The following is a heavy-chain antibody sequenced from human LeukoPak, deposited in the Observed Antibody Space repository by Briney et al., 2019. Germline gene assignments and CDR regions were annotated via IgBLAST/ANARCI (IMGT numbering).Heavy chain of an antibody. D-gene: IGHD2-15*01. V-gene: IGHV3-20*04. CDR2: INWNGGST. J-gene: IGHJ4*02. Sequence: PGRSLRLSCAASGFTFDDYAMHWVRQAPGKGLESVSGINWNGGSTGYADSVKGRFSISRDNAKNALYLQMNSLRAEDTALYYCASGVVAANYFDYWGQGTLVIVSS. CDR1: GFTFDDYA. CDR3: ASGVVAANYFDY.